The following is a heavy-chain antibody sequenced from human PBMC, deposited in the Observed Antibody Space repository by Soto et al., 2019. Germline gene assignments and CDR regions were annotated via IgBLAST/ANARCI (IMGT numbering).Heavy chain of an antibody. CDR1: GGTFSSYA. Sequence: ASVKVSCKASGGTFSSYAISWVLQAPGQGLEWMGWIIPIFGTANYAQKFQGRVTITADESTSTAYMELSSLRSEDTSVYYCARVGSLITMVRGVETYFDYWGQGTLVTVSS. D-gene: IGHD3-10*01. V-gene: IGHV1-69*13. CDR2: IIPIFGTA. CDR3: ARVGSLITMVRGVETYFDY. J-gene: IGHJ4*02.